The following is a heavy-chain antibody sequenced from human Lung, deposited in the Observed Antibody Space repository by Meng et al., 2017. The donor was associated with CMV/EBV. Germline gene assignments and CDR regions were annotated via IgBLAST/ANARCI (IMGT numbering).Heavy chain of an antibody. Sequence: GGSLRLXXAASGFTFSRYAMHWVRQAQGKGPEWVALMSFDGGNIQYTDSLKGRFTISRDNSKNVLYLEMNSLRLEDTAVYYCARDGDYCTDGTCYFDYWGQGTLVTVSS. V-gene: IGHV3-30-3*01. D-gene: IGHD2-8*01. CDR2: MSFDGGNI. J-gene: IGHJ4*02. CDR1: GFTFSRYA. CDR3: ARDGDYCTDGTCYFDY.